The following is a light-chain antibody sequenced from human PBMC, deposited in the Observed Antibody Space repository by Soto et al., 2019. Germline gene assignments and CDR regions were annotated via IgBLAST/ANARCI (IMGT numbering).Light chain of an antibody. CDR1: SSDVGGYNY. CDR3: SSYSTSTTSRV. Sequence: QSVLTQPASVSGSLGQSITISCTGTSSDVGGYNYVSWYQQHPGRAPKLIIYEVTDRPSGVSNRFSGSKSGNTASLTISGLQAEDEADYYCSSYSTSTTSRVFGGGTKLTVL. CDR2: EVT. V-gene: IGLV2-14*01. J-gene: IGLJ3*02.